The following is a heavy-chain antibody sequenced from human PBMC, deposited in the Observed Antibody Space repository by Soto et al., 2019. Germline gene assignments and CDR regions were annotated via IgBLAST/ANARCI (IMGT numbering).Heavy chain of an antibody. CDR1: GFTFSSYA. Sequence: GGSLRLSCAASGFTFSSYALSWVRQAPGKGLEWVSAVSGSGSSTYYADSVKGRFTISRDNSKNTLFLQMNSLRAEDTAVYYCAKDSSSWSSNYYYYGMDVWGQGTTVTVSS. V-gene: IGHV3-23*01. D-gene: IGHD6-13*01. J-gene: IGHJ6*02. CDR2: VSGSGSST. CDR3: AKDSSSWSSNYYYYGMDV.